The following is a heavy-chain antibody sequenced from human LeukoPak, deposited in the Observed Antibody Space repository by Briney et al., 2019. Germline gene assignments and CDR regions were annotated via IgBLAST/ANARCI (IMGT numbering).Heavy chain of an antibody. Sequence: SSQTLSPTCTVSGDSMTRGGYYWSWVRQHPGKGLEWVGFIYHSGTTFYNPSLESRATISVDTSQNQFSLKLTSVTAADTAVYYCARAVDYRNYFDYWGQGTLVTVSS. V-gene: IGHV4-31*03. CDR1: GDSMTRGGYY. CDR3: ARAVDYRNYFDY. D-gene: IGHD4-11*01. J-gene: IGHJ4*02. CDR2: IYHSGTT.